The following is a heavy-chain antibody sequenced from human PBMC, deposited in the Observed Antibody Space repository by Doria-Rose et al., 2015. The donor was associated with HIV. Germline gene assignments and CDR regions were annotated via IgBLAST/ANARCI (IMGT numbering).Heavy chain of an antibody. V-gene: IGHV4-34*01. CDR3: ARGGTGTLRY. Sequence: QVQLQQWGAGLLKPSETLSLTCAVYGASFSGFYWTWIRQPPGKGLEWIGEINHRGSTNYSPSLKSRVTISVDTSKNQFSLNLSSVTAADTAVYYCARGGTGTLRYWGQGTLVTVSS. CDR1: GASFSGFY. CDR2: INHRGST. J-gene: IGHJ4*02. D-gene: IGHD1-1*01.